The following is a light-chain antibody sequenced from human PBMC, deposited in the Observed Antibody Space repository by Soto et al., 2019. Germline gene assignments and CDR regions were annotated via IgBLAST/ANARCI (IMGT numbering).Light chain of an antibody. J-gene: IGKJ1*01. CDR2: DAS. V-gene: IGKV3-15*01. CDR3: QQCNDWPWT. CDR1: QSVRNN. Sequence: EIVMTQSPGTLSVSPGERVTLSCRASQSVRNNLAWYQQKPGQGPRLLIYDASTRATGIPARFSGSGSGTELTLTISSPQSEDFAVYYCQQCNDWPWTFGQGTKVDI.